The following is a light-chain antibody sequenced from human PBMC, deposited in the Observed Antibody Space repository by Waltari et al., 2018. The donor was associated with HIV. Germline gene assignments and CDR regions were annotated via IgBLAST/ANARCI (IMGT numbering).Light chain of an antibody. CDR1: SSDIGASDF. J-gene: IGLJ3*02. CDR3: SSYGDSLRVL. CDR2: EVT. V-gene: IGLV2-8*01. Sequence: QSARTQPPSASGSLGQSVTISCPGSSSDIGASDFVSWFQQHPHSAPKLFLSEVTRRPSTVSDRFSGSRSGNTAFLTVAGLQPDDEATYFCSSYGDSLRVLFGGGTNVTVL.